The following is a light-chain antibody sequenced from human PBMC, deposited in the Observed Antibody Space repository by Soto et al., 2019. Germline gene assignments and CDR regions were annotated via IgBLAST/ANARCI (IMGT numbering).Light chain of an antibody. Sequence: DIQMTQSPSSESASVGDSVTITCRASQDIGTWLAWYQQKPGKAPSLLIYAASSLQSGVPSRFSGSGSGTDFTLTINSLQPEDYATYYCQQSYNIQALTFGGGTKVDIK. CDR3: QQSYNIQALT. J-gene: IGKJ4*01. CDR2: AAS. CDR1: QDIGTW. V-gene: IGKV1-12*01.